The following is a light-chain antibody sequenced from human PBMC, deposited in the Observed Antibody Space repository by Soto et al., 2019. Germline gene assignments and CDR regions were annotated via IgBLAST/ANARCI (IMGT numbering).Light chain of an antibody. J-gene: IGKJ2*01. CDR1: QSVSSN. V-gene: IGKV3-15*01. Sequence: EIVMTQSPATLSVSPGERATLSCRASQSVSSNLAWYQQKPGQAPRLLIYGASTRATVIPARFSGSGSGTEFTLTISSLQSEDFAVYYFQQYNNWPPYTFGQGTKLEIK. CDR2: GAS. CDR3: QQYNNWPPYT.